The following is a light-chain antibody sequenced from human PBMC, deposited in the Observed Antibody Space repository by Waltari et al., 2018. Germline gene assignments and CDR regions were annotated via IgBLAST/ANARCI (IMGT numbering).Light chain of an antibody. CDR2: NVF. CDR1: QSVGNNY. Sequence: EIALTQSPGTLSLSPGEGATLSCRASQSVGNNYLAWLQQKPGEAPRLLIYNVFIRATGILDRFSGSGSGTDFTLTISRLGPDDFAVYYCHQSATAPLTFGGGTKVEIK. V-gene: IGKV3-20*01. CDR3: HQSATAPLT. J-gene: IGKJ4*01.